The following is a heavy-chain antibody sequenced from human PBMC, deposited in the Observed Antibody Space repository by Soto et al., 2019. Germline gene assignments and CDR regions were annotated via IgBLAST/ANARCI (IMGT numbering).Heavy chain of an antibody. CDR1: GFTFSGSA. V-gene: IGHV3-73*01. J-gene: IGHJ3*02. Sequence: EVQLVESGGGLVQPGGSLKLSCAASGFTFSGSAMHWVRQASGKGLEWVGRIRSKANSYATAYAASVKGRFTISRDDSKNTAYLQMNRLKTEDTAVYYCTTTTAYYDFWSGYSPDAFDIWGQGTMVTVSS. D-gene: IGHD3-3*01. CDR2: IRSKANSYAT. CDR3: TTTTAYYDFWSGYSPDAFDI.